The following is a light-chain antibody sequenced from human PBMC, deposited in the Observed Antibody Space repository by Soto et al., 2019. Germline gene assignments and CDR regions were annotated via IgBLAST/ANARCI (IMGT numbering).Light chain of an antibody. J-gene: IGLJ1*01. CDR2: DDS. CDR1: NCDVGAYDY. V-gene: IGLV2-14*01. CDR3: RSYTSSSSYV. Sequence: QSALTQPASVSGSPGQSITISCTGTNCDVGAYDYVSWYQQHPGNAPKLIICDDSRRSSGVSNRFSGSKSANTASLTTSGLQAEDEADYYCRSYTSSSSYVFGAGTKVTVL.